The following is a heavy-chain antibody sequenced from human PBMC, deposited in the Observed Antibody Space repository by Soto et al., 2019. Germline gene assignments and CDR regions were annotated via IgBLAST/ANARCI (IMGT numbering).Heavy chain of an antibody. D-gene: IGHD3-16*01. J-gene: IGHJ6*02. CDR1: GYRFTSYW. Sequence: ESLKISCKGSGYRFTSYWISWVRQMPGKGLEWMGRIDPSDSYTNYSPSFQGHVTISADKSISTAYLQWSSLKASDTAMYYCARQWMITRPEYGMDVWGQGNTVTVSS. CDR2: IDPSDSYT. V-gene: IGHV5-10-1*01. CDR3: ARQWMITRPEYGMDV.